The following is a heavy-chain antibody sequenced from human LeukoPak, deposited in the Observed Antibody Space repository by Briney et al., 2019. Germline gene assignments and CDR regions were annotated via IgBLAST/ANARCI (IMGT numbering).Heavy chain of an antibody. V-gene: IGHV4-4*07. D-gene: IGHD3-22*01. CDR2: IYTSGST. J-gene: IGHJ3*02. CDR1: GGSISSYY. CDR3: ARGGHYHSSEPDDAFDI. Sequence: TSETLSLTCTVSGGSISSYYWTWIRQPAGKGLEWIGHIYTSGSTNYNPSLKSRVTMSVDTSKNQFSLRLSSVTAADTAVCYCARGGHYHSSEPDDAFDIWGQGTMVTVSS.